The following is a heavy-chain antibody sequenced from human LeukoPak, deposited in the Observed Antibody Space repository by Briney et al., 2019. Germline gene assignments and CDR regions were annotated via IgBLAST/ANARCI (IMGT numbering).Heavy chain of an antibody. CDR2: IYYSGST. CDR3: ARLDDDLWSGYIHPSY. Sequence: SETLSLTCTVSGGSISSYYWSWIRQPPGKGLEWIGYIYYSGSTNYNPSLKSRVTISVDTSKNQFSLKLSSVTAADTAVYYCARLDDDLWSGYIHPSYWGQGTLVTVSS. D-gene: IGHD3-3*01. CDR1: GGSISSYY. V-gene: IGHV4-59*08. J-gene: IGHJ4*02.